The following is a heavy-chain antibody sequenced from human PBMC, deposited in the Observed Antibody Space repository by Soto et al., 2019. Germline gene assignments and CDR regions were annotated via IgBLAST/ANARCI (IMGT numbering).Heavy chain of an antibody. Sequence: PGESLKISCKGSGYSFTSYWIGWVRRKPGNALEWMGMIFPADSDTRYSPSFQGQVTISADRSISTAYLQWNSLKASDTAMYYCARGLKTTRRGTFDYWGQGTLVTVSS. CDR1: GYSFTSYW. CDR3: ARGLKTTRRGTFDY. CDR2: IFPADSDT. J-gene: IGHJ4*02. V-gene: IGHV5-51*01. D-gene: IGHD3-16*01.